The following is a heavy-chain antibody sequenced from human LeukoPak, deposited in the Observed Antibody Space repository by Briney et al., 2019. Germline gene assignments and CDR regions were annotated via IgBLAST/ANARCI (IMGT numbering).Heavy chain of an antibody. CDR2: IYYSGST. CDR1: GVSISSSSYY. Sequence: ASETLSLTCTVSGVSISSSSYYWGWIRQPPGKGLEWIGSIYYSGSTYYNPSLKSRVTISVDTSKNQFSLKLSSVTAADTAVYYCARDREYYYDSSGPVFDPWGQGTLVTVRS. J-gene: IGHJ5*02. D-gene: IGHD3-22*01. V-gene: IGHV4-39*07. CDR3: ARDREYYYDSSGPVFDP.